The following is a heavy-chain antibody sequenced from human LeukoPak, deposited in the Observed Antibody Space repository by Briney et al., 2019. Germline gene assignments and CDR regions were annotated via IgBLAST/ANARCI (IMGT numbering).Heavy chain of an antibody. J-gene: IGHJ4*02. CDR3: ARALWFGERGFDY. Sequence: PGGSLRLSCAASGFTFSSYEMNWVRQAPGKGLEWVSYISSSSSTIYYADSVKGRFTISRDNAKNTLYLQMNSLRAEDTAVYYCARALWFGERGFDYWGQGTLVTVSS. CDR2: ISSSSSTI. CDR1: GFTFSSYE. V-gene: IGHV3-48*03. D-gene: IGHD3-10*01.